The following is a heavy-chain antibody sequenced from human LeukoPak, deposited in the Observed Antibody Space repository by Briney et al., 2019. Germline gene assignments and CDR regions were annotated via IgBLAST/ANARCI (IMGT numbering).Heavy chain of an antibody. CDR3: ARRIYVSYFDY. V-gene: IGHV4-34*01. J-gene: IGHJ4*02. CDR1: GGSFSGYY. D-gene: IGHD5/OR15-5a*01. CDR2: INHSGST. Sequence: PSETLSLTCAVYGGSFSGYYWSWVRQPPGKGLEWIGEINHSGSTNYNPSLKSRVTISVDTSKNQFSLKLSSVTAADTAVYYCARRIYVSYFDYWGQGTLVTVSS.